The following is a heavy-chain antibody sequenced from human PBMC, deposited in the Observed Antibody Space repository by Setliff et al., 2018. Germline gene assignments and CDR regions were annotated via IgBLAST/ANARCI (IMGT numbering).Heavy chain of an antibody. CDR2: IYTSGST. CDR1: GYSISSGY. CDR3: ARKGISALSGAFDM. Sequence: PSETLSLTCTVSGYSISSGYIWSWIRQPAGKGLEWIGRIYTSGSTNYNPSLKSRVTMSVDTSKNQFSLKLSSVTAADTAVYYCARKGISALSGAFDMWGQGTMVTVS. V-gene: IGHV4-4*07. D-gene: IGHD1-26*01. J-gene: IGHJ3*02.